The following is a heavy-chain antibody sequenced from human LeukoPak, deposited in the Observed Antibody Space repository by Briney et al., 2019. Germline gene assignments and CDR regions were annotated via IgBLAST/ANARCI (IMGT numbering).Heavy chain of an antibody. CDR2: NKGDGTSS. D-gene: IGHD1-1*01. V-gene: IGHV3-74*01. Sequence: PGGSLRLSCAASGFPISSHWIHWARQVPGKGLVWVSRNKGDGTSSSYADSVKGRFTISRDNAKSTVYLQMSSLRVDDTAVYYCMRDWRHYGMDVWGQGTTVTVSS. CDR1: GFPISSHW. CDR3: MRDWRHYGMDV. J-gene: IGHJ6*02.